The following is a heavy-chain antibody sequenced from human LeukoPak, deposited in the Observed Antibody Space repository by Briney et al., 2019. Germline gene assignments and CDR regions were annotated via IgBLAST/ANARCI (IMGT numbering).Heavy chain of an antibody. CDR1: GGSISSGGYY. V-gene: IGHV4-30-2*01. Sequence: SQTLSLTCTVSGGSISSGGYYWSWIRQPPGKGLEWIGYIYHSGSTYYNPSLKSRVTISVDRSKNQFSLKLSSVTAADTAVYYCAREGDSSGYLIDTYDAFDIWGQGTMVTVSS. J-gene: IGHJ3*02. D-gene: IGHD3-22*01. CDR2: IYHSGST. CDR3: AREGDSSGYLIDTYDAFDI.